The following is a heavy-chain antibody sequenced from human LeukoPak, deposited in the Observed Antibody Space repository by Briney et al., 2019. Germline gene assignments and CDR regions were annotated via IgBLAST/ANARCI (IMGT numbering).Heavy chain of an antibody. Sequence: GGSLRLSCAASGFTVSSNYMSWVRQAPGKGLEWVSVIYSGGSTYYADSVKGRFTISRDNSKNTLYLQMNSLRAEDTAVYYCARGTVVSPFLFDYWGQGTLVTVSS. CDR3: ARGTVVSPFLFDY. V-gene: IGHV3-66*01. CDR2: IYSGGST. CDR1: GFTVSSNY. J-gene: IGHJ4*02. D-gene: IGHD4-23*01.